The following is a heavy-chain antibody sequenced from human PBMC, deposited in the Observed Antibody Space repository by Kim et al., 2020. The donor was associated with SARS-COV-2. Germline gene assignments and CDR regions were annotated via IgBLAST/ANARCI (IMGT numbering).Heavy chain of an antibody. J-gene: IGHJ4*02. V-gene: IGHV3-11*01. CDR3: VREPNY. Sequence: GSSIKYEDSGNGRFTVSRDNAKKSLSLQMNSLTPEDTAVYYCVREPNYWGQGTLVTVSS. CDR2: GSSI.